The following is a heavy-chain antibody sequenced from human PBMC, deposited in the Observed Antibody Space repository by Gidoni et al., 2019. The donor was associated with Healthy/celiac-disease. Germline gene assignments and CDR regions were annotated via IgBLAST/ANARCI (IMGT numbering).Heavy chain of an antibody. CDR3: ARLCSGGSCYGNGNWFDP. J-gene: IGHJ5*02. CDR1: GGSIRSSSYY. D-gene: IGHD2-15*01. CDR2: IYYSGGT. Sequence: QLQLQESGPGLVKPSATLSLTCTVSGGSIRSSSYYWGRFRQPPGTGLEWLGSIYYSGGTYYTPSLKSRVTISVDTSKNQFSLKLSSVTAADTAVYYCARLCSGGSCYGNGNWFDPWGQGTLVTVSS. V-gene: IGHV4-39*01.